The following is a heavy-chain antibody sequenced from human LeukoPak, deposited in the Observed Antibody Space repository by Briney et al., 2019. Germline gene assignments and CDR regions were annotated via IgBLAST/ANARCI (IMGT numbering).Heavy chain of an antibody. J-gene: IGHJ4*02. CDR3: ARDRGAGYNPIDY. D-gene: IGHD5-24*01. CDR1: GYTFTGYY. V-gene: IGHV1-2*02. Sequence: ASVKVSCKASGYTFTGYYMHWVRQAPGQGLEWMGWINPNSGGTNYAQKFQGRATMTRDTSISTAYMELSRLRSDDTAVYYCARDRGAGYNPIDYWGQGTLVTVSS. CDR2: INPNSGGT.